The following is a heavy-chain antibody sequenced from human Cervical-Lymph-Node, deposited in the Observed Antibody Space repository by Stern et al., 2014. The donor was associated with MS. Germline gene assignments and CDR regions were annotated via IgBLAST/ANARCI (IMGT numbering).Heavy chain of an antibody. Sequence: DQLVDSGAEVKKPGSSVKVSCKASGGTFSSYAISWVRQAPGQGLEWLGGIIPIFGTANYAQKFQGRVTITADESTSTAYMELSSLRSEDTAVYYCASPREATFLPGFDYWGQGTLVTVSS. J-gene: IGHJ4*02. CDR1: GGTFSSYA. D-gene: IGHD5-24*01. CDR3: ASPREATFLPGFDY. V-gene: IGHV1-69*01. CDR2: IIPIFGTA.